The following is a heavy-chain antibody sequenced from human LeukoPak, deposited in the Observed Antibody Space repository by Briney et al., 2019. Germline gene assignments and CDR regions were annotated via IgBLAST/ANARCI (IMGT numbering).Heavy chain of an antibody. Sequence: PGGSLRLSCAASGFTVNDYWMYWVRQAPGRGLVWVSLIKTDGRSTTYADSVKGRFTISRDNAKNSLYLQMNSLRAEDTAVYYCARVVVRGVLILRYWGQGTLVTVSS. V-gene: IGHV3-74*01. J-gene: IGHJ4*02. D-gene: IGHD3-10*01. CDR2: IKTDGRST. CDR1: GFTVNDYW. CDR3: ARVVVRGVLILRY.